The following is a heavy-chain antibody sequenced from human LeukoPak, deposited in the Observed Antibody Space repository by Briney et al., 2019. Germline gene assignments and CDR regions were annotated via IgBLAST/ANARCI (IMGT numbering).Heavy chain of an antibody. V-gene: IGHV4-34*01. CDR2: INHSGST. Sequence: SETLSLTCAVYGGSFSGYYWSWIRQPPGKGLEWIGEINHSGSTNYNPSLKSRVTISVDTSKNQFSLKLSSVTAADTAVYYCARGRVGARDYYYYMDVWGKGTTVTISS. D-gene: IGHD1-26*01. CDR3: ARGRVGARDYYYYMDV. J-gene: IGHJ6*03. CDR1: GGSFSGYY.